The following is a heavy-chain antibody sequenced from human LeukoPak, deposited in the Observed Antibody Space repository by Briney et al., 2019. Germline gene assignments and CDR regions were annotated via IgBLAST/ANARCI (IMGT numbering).Heavy chain of an antibody. CDR2: IRGSGGST. J-gene: IGHJ4*02. D-gene: IGHD1-1*01. Sequence: PGGSLRLSCAASGFTFSSYAMSWVRQAPRKGREWVSAIRGSGGSTYYADSVEGRFTISRDNSKNTLYLQMKILRAEDTALYYCAKSLAPLYSSTTHWRQGTLVTVSS. CDR3: AKSLAPLYSSTTH. V-gene: IGHV3-23*01. CDR1: GFTFSSYA.